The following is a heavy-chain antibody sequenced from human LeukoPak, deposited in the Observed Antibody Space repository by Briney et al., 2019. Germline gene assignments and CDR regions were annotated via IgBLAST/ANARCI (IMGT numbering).Heavy chain of an antibody. CDR2: IYYSGST. CDR1: GGSISSYY. D-gene: IGHD3-22*01. CDR3: ARRPGSSGYDPWFDP. J-gene: IGHJ5*02. V-gene: IGHV4-59*01. Sequence: SETLSLTCTVSGGSISSYYWSWIRQPPGKGLEWIGYIYYSGSTNYNPSLKSRVTISVDTSKNQFSLKLSSVPAADTAVYYCARRPGSSGYDPWFDPWGQGTLVTVSS.